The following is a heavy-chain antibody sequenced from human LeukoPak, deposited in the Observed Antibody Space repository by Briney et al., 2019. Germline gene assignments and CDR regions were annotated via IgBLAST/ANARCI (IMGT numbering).Heavy chain of an antibody. J-gene: IGHJ4*02. Sequence: GGSLRLSCAASGFTFSSYSMNWVRQAPGKGLEWVSYISSSCSTIYYADSVKGRFTISRDNAKNSLYLQMNSLRDEDTAVYYCARESRLRFLEWFNSFDYWGQGTLVTVSS. D-gene: IGHD3-3*01. CDR1: GFTFSSYS. CDR3: ARESRLRFLEWFNSFDY. V-gene: IGHV3-48*02. CDR2: ISSSCSTI.